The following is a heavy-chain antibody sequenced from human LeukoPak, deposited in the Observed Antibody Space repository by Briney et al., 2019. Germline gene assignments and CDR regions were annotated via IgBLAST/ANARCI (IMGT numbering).Heavy chain of an antibody. D-gene: IGHD6-13*01. Sequence: SVKVSCKASGYTYTSYDINWVRQATGQGLEWMGWMNPNSGNTGYAQKFQGRVTITRNTSISTAYMELSSLRSEDTAVYYCARVGAAAGTDDAFDIWGQGTMVTVSS. CDR3: ARVGAAAGTDDAFDI. J-gene: IGHJ3*02. CDR1: GYTYTSYD. CDR2: MNPNSGNT. V-gene: IGHV1-8*03.